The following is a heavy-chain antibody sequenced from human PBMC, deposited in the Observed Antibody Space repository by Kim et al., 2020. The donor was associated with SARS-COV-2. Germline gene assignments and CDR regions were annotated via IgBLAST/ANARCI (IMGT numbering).Heavy chain of an antibody. CDR3: ARGDCSSTSCYSDYYGMDV. V-gene: IGHV3-30*03. CDR2: ISYDGSNK. J-gene: IGHJ6*02. Sequence: PGGSLRLSCAASGFTFSSYGMHWVRQAPGKGLEWVAVISYDGSNKYYADSVKGRFTISRDNSKNTLYLQMNSLRAEDTAVYYCARGDCSSTSCYSDYYGMDVWGQGTTVTVSS. CDR1: GFTFSSYG. D-gene: IGHD2-2*01.